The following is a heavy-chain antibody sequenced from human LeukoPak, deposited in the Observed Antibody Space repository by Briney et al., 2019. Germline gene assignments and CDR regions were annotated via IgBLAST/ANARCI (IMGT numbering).Heavy chain of an antibody. D-gene: IGHD3-10*01. Sequence: GGSLRLSCAASGFTFSSYAMSWVRQAPGKGLEWVSAISGSGGSTYYADSVKGRFTVSRDNSKNTLYLQMNSLRVEDTAVYYCAKDSRTRTYYFGSGGDFDYWGQGTLVTVSS. CDR2: ISGSGGST. V-gene: IGHV3-23*01. CDR1: GFTFSSYA. CDR3: AKDSRTRTYYFGSGGDFDY. J-gene: IGHJ4*02.